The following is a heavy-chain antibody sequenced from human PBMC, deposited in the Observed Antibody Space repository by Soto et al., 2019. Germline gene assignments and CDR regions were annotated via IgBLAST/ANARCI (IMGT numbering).Heavy chain of an antibody. Sequence: QVQLQESGPGLVKPSETLSLTCTVSGGSISSYYWSWIRQPPGKGLEWIGYIYYSGSTNYNPSRKSRVTISVDTSKNQFSLKLSSVTAADTAVYYCARARLSRSWWFDPWGQGTLVTVSS. CDR2: IYYSGST. D-gene: IGHD3-10*01. CDR1: GGSISSYY. V-gene: IGHV4-59*01. CDR3: ARARLSRSWWFDP. J-gene: IGHJ5*02.